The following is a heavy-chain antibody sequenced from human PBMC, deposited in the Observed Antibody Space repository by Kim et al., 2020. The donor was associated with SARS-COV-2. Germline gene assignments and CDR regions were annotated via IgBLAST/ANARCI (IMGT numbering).Heavy chain of an antibody. CDR1: GGSISSYY. D-gene: IGHD2-2*01. CDR2: IYYSGST. Sequence: SETLSLTCTVSGGSISSYYWSWIRQPPGKGLEWIGYIYYSGSTNYNPSLKSRVTISVDTSKNQFSLKLSSVTAADTVAYYCARGGDIVVVPAARDAFDV. J-gene: IGHJ3*01. V-gene: IGHV4-59*01. CDR3: ARGGDIVVVPAARDAFDV.